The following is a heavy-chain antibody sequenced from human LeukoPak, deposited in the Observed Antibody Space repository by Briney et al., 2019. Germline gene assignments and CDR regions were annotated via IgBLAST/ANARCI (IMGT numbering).Heavy chain of an antibody. J-gene: IGHJ4*02. V-gene: IGHV1-69*05. CDR1: GGTFSTYV. CDR2: IIPMPGTV. Sequence: SVKVSCKASGGTFSTYVITWVRQAPGQGLEWMGGIIPMPGTVNYAQKFQGRVTITTDESTSTAYMELSSLRSEDAAVYYCARGEGYYFDYWGQGTLVTVSS. CDR3: ARGEGYYFDY.